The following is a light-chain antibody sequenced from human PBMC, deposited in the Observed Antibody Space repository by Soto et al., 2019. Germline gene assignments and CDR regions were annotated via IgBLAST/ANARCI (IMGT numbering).Light chain of an antibody. CDR2: WAS. Sequence: DIVMTQSPDSLAVSLGERATINCKSSQSVLYSSNNKNYLAWYQQKPGQPPKLLIYWASTRESGVPDRFSGSGSGTDFTLTISSLQAEDVAAYYCQQYYSTPWTLGQGTKVEIK. CDR1: QSVLYSSNNKNY. V-gene: IGKV4-1*01. J-gene: IGKJ1*01. CDR3: QQYYSTPWT.